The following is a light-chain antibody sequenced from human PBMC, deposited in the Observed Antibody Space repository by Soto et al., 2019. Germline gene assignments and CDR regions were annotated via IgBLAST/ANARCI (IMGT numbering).Light chain of an antibody. J-gene: IGKJ2*01. CDR1: QNIESY. Sequence: DIQMTQSPSSLSASVGDRVTITCRASQNIESYLHWYQQKPGKAPKLLIYAASALQSGVPSRFSGSESGTDFTLTISSLQSEDFAIYYCQQYNIWPYTFGQGTK. V-gene: IGKV1-39*01. CDR3: QQYNIWPYT. CDR2: AAS.